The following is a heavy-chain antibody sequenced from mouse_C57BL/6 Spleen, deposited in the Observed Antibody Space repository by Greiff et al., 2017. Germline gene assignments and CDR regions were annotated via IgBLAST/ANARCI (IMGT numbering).Heavy chain of an antibody. D-gene: IGHD2-5*01. CDR3: ARNSNYDWYFDV. J-gene: IGHJ1*03. V-gene: IGHV1-80*01. CDR2: IYPGDGDT. CDR1: GYAFSIYW. Sequence: QVQLQQSGAELVKPGASVKISCKASGYAFSIYWLTWVQPRPGKGREWIGQIYPGDGDTNYNGKFKGKATLTADKSSSTAYMQLSSLTSEDSAVYFCARNSNYDWYFDVWGTGTTVTVSS.